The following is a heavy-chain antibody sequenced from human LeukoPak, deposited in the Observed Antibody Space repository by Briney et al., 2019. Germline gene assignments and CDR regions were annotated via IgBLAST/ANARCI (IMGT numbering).Heavy chain of an antibody. CDR1: GGTFSRYA. CDR3: VITGDPTGDSSGYYRLKNDAFDI. Sequence: SAVKVSFKASGGTFSRYAISGVRQAPGQGLDWMGRIIPILCIANYAQKFQGRVTITADKSTSTAYMELSSLRYEGTAVYYCVITGDPTGDSSGYYRLKNDAFDIWGQGKMVTVSS. J-gene: IGHJ3*02. V-gene: IGHV1-69*04. CDR2: IIPILCIA. D-gene: IGHD3-22*01.